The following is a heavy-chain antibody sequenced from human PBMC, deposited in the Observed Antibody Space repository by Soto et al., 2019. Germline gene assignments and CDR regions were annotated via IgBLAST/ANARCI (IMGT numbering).Heavy chain of an antibody. J-gene: IGHJ4*02. Sequence: SETLSLTCAVYGGSFSDDYWSWIRQPPGKGLEWVGEINHSGSTNYNPSLKSRVTISVDTSKKQVSLKLSSVTAADTAVYYCGRRPKAMVVANFWGQGTLVTVSS. CDR1: GGSFSDDY. D-gene: IGHD2-21*01. CDR3: GRRPKAMVVANF. CDR2: INHSGST. V-gene: IGHV4-34*01.